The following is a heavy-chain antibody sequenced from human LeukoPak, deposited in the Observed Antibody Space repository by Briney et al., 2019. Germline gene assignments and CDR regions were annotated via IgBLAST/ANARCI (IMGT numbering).Heavy chain of an antibody. V-gene: IGHV1-69*13. CDR1: GGTFSSYA. J-gene: IGHJ6*03. D-gene: IGHD2-21*01. Sequence: GASVKVSCKASGGTFSSYAISWVRQPPGQGLEWMGGVIPIFGTANYEQKFQGRVTITADESTSTAYMELSSLRSEDTAVYYCARGEGTYYYYYMDVWGKGTTVTVSS. CDR3: ARGEGTYYYYYMDV. CDR2: VIPIFGTA.